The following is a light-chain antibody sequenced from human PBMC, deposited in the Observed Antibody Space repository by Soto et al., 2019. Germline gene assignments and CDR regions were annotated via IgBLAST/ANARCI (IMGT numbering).Light chain of an antibody. CDR2: DAY. CDR3: QLRSDWLFT. Sequence: EIVLTQSPGTLSLSPGERVTLSCRASESVSTYLAWYQHKPGQAPRLLIYDAYNRATGIPARFSGSGSGTDFTLTITSLEPEDFAVYYCQLRSDWLFTFGQGTKVEIK. J-gene: IGKJ2*01. V-gene: IGKV3-11*01. CDR1: ESVSTY.